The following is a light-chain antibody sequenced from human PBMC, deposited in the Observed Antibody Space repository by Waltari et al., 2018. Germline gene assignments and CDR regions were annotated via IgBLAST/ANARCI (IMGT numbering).Light chain of an antibody. J-gene: IGLJ2*01. Sequence: QSALTQPAPVSGSPGQSITISCPGFTSNVGSYNLVSLYQKHPGKAPKLLIYEGNRRPSGVSNRFSGSKSDNTASLTLSGLQAEDEADYYCCSNVGSSVFFGGGTKLTVL. CDR3: CSNVGSSVF. V-gene: IGLV2-23*03. CDR2: EGN. CDR1: TSNVGSYNL.